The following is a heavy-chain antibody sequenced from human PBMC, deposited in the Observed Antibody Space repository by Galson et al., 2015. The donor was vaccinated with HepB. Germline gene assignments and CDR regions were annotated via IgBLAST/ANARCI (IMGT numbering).Heavy chain of an antibody. CDR3: AKDRGTSHYYYYGMDV. CDR1: GFTFSSYG. V-gene: IGHV3-30*18. D-gene: IGHD2-2*01. Sequence: LRLSCAASGFTFSSYGMHWVRQAPGKGLEWVAVISYDGNNKYYADSVKGRFTISRDDSKNTLYLQMNSLRAEDTAVYYCAKDRGTSHYYYYGMDVWGQGTTVTVSS. CDR2: ISYDGNNK. J-gene: IGHJ6*02.